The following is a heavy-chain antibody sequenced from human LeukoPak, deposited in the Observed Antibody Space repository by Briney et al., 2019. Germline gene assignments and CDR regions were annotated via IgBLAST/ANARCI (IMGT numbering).Heavy chain of an antibody. CDR1: GFTFSSNE. J-gene: IGHJ3*02. D-gene: IGHD3-22*01. CDR2: ISGGST. V-gene: IGHV3-38-3*01. Sequence: GGSLRLSCAASGFTFSSNEMSWVRQAPGKGLEWVSSISGGSTYYAYSRKGRFTISRDNSKNTLHLQMNSLRAEDTAFHITMIVVVYDAFDIWGQGTMVTVSS. CDR3: MIVVVYDAFDI.